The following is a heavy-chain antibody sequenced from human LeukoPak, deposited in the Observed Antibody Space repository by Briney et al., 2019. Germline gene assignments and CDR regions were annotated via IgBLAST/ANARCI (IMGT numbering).Heavy chain of an antibody. CDR3: AKGRSGGYEGLDY. CDR2: IRHGGDSA. J-gene: IGHJ4*02. V-gene: IGHV3-23*01. D-gene: IGHD6-19*01. Sequence: GGSLRLSCTASGFTFSTYAMTWVRQAPGEVLGWVSVIRHGGDSAWYADSVKGRFTISRDNSKSTLFLQMNSLRADDTAIYYCAKGRSGGYEGLDYWGQGILVTVSS. CDR1: GFTFSTYA.